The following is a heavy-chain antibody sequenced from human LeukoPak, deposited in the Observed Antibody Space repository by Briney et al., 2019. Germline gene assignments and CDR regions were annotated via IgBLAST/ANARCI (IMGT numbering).Heavy chain of an antibody. J-gene: IGHJ4*02. D-gene: IGHD6-13*01. CDR1: GFTFSSYA. CDR2: IGGSAGSA. CDR3: AKDRESSSWYFDY. V-gene: IGHV3-23*01. Sequence: GGSLRLSCAASGFTFSSYAMSWVRQAPGKGLEWVSTIGGSAGSAYYADSVKGRFTVSRDNSKNTIYLQMNGLRVEDTAVYYCAKDRESSSWYFDYWGQGTLVTVSS.